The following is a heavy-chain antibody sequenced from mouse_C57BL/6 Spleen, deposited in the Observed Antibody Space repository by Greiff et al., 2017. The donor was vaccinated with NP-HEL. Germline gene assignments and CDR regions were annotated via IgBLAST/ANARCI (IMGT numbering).Heavy chain of an antibody. CDR1: GFTFSDYY. CDR2: INYDGSST. Sequence: EVKLVESEGGLVQPGSSMKLSCTASGFTFSDYYMAWVRQVPEKGLEWVANINYDGSSTYYLDSLKSRFIISRDNAKNILYLQMSSLKSEDTATYYCASGLWGGYFDVWGTGTTVTVSS. V-gene: IGHV5-16*01. J-gene: IGHJ1*03. CDR3: ASGLWGGYFDV. D-gene: IGHD1-1*02.